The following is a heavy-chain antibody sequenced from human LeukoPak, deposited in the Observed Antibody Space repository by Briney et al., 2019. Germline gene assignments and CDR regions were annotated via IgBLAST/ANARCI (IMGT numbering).Heavy chain of an antibody. CDR2: IYYSGST. D-gene: IGHD3-22*01. CDR1: GGSISSSSYY. J-gene: IGHJ4*02. V-gene: IGHV4-39*01. Sequence: PSETLSLTCTVSGGSISSSSYYWGWIRQPPGKGLEWIGSIYYSGSTYYNPSLKSRVTIPVDTSKNQFSLKLSSVTAADTAVYYCARHARYDSSGYPYYFDYWGQGTLVTVSS. CDR3: ARHARYDSSGYPYYFDY.